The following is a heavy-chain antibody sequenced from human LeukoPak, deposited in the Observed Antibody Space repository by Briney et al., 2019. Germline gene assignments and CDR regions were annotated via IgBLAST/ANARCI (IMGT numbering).Heavy chain of an antibody. D-gene: IGHD3-10*01. V-gene: IGHV3-23*01. CDR1: GFTFSSYA. CDR3: AGDNYGLGSLDY. CDR2: ISGSGGST. Sequence: GGSLRLSCAASGFTFSSYAMSWVRQAPGKGLEWVSAISGSGGSTYYADSVKGRFTISRDNSKNTLSLQMNSLRAEDTAVYYCAGDNYGLGSLDYWGQGTLVTVSS. J-gene: IGHJ4*02.